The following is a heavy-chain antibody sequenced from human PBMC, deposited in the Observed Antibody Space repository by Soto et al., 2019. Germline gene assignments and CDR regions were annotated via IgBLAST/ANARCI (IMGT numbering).Heavy chain of an antibody. CDR3: AKAPDYYGSGSLNYYYMDV. Sequence: GGSLRLSCAASGFTFSSYGMHWVRQAPGKGLEWVAVISYDGSNKYYADSVKGRFTISRDNSKNTLYLQMNSLRAEDTAVYYCAKAPDYYGSGSLNYYYMDVWGKGTTVTVSS. J-gene: IGHJ6*03. CDR2: ISYDGSNK. D-gene: IGHD3-10*01. CDR1: GFTFSSYG. V-gene: IGHV3-30*18.